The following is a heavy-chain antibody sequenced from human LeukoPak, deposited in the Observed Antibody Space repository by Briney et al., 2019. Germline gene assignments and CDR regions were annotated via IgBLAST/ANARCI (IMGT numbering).Heavy chain of an antibody. CDR1: GFTFSSYW. J-gene: IGHJ4*02. Sequence: GGSLRLSCAASGFTFSSYWMHWVRQAPGKGVVWVSRINSDGSSISYADSVKGRFTISRDNAKNTLYLQMNSLRAEDTAVYYCTRGRGVSFDYWGQGTPVTVSS. CDR3: TRGRGVSFDY. D-gene: IGHD3-10*01. V-gene: IGHV3-74*01. CDR2: INSDGSSI.